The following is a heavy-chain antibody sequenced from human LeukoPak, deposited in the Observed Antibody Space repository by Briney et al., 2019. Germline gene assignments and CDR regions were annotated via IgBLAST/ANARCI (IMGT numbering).Heavy chain of an antibody. V-gene: IGHV4-38-2*01. CDR2: IYHSGST. CDR1: AYSISSGYY. Sequence: PSETLSLTCAVSAYSISSGYYWAWIRQPPGKGLEWSGSIYHSGSTHYNPSLKSRVTISIDTSKNQFSLKLSSVTAADTAVYYCTRHGIECSSTNCYWATVRYWGQGTLVTVSS. J-gene: IGHJ4*02. CDR3: TRHGIECSSTNCYWATVRY. D-gene: IGHD2-2*01.